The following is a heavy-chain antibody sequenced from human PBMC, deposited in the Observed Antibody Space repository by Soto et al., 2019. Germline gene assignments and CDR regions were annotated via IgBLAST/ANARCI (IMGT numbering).Heavy chain of an antibody. J-gene: IGHJ4*02. CDR3: ATSRTLAG. V-gene: IGHV5-10-1*01. CDR1: ENNLATFW. Sequence: PGESLNTSCKGHENNLATFWINWVRQVPGRGLEWVGRIDPDDSHTNYSPSLRGHVTISVDKSITSAYLEWGSLAASDSAMYYCATSRTLAGWGQGTLVTVSS. CDR2: IDPDDSHT. D-gene: IGHD2-2*01.